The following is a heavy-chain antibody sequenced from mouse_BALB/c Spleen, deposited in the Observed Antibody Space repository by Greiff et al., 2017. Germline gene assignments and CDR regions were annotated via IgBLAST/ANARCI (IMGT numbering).Heavy chain of an antibody. D-gene: IGHD3-3*01. J-gene: IGHJ3*01. CDR2: INSNGGST. V-gene: IGHV5-6-3*01. CDR3: ARDGLGQPFAY. Sequence: EVQGVESGGGLVQPGGSLKLSCAASGFTFSSYGMSWVRQTPDKRLELVATINSNGGSTYYPDSVKGRFTISRDNAKNTLYLQMSSLKSEDTAMYYCARDGLGQPFAYWGQGTLVTVSA. CDR1: GFTFSSYG.